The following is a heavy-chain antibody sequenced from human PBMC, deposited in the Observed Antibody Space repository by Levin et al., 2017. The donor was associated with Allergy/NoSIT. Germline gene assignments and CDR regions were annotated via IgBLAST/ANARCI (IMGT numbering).Heavy chain of an antibody. J-gene: IGHJ4*02. CDR2: ISSSGSTI. CDR3: ARDRDSVGTPDY. CDR1: GFTFRTYA. Sequence: GGSLRLSCAASGFTFRTYAMNWVRQAPGKGLEWLSHISSSGSTIYYADSVKGRFTISRDNAKNSLYLQLNSLRDEDTAVYYCARDRDSVGTPDYWGQGTLVTVSS. V-gene: IGHV3-48*02. D-gene: IGHD1-1*01.